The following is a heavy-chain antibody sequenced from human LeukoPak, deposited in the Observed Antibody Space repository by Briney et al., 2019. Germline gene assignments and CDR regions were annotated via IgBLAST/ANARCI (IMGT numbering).Heavy chain of an antibody. V-gene: IGHV3-74*01. CDR2: ISTGGSST. CDR3: VRESGSSSVGYMDV. J-gene: IGHJ6*03. CDR1: GFTFSHYW. D-gene: IGHD1-26*01. Sequence: GGSLRLSCAASGFTFSHYWMHWVRQAPGKGLMWVSRISTGGSSTTYAESVKGRFTISRDNAKNTLYLQMNSLRADDTALYYCVRESGSSSVGYMDVWGKGTTVTVTS.